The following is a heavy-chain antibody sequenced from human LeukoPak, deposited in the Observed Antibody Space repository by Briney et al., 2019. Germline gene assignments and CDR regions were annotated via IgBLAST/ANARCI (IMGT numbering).Heavy chain of an antibody. D-gene: IGHD2/OR15-2a*01. V-gene: IGHV3-23*01. CDR1: GFTFSSYT. CDR2: ISRSDGTA. Sequence: GGSLRLSCAASGFTFSSYTMNWVRQAPGKGLEWVSFISRSDGTAYYADSVKGRFTISRDNSKNTLYLQMNSLRAEDTAVYYCAKERVREYDYWGQGTLVTVSS. J-gene: IGHJ4*02. CDR3: AKERVREYDY.